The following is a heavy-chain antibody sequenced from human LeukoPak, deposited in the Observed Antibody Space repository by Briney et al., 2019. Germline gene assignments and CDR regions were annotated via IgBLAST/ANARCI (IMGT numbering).Heavy chain of an antibody. Sequence: GASVKVSCKASGYTFTGHYMHWVRQAPGQGLEWMGWINPNSGGRDYAQKFQGRVTLTRDTSISTAYMELSRLRSDDTAVYYCARGDYYDSSGYSDYWGQGTLVTVSS. CDR3: ARGDYYDSSGYSDY. J-gene: IGHJ4*02. V-gene: IGHV1-2*02. D-gene: IGHD3-22*01. CDR2: INPNSGGR. CDR1: GYTFTGHY.